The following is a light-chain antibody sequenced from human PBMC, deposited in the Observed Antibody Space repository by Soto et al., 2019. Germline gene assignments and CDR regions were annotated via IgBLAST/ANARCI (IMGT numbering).Light chain of an antibody. V-gene: IGLV4-69*01. Sequence: QAVVTQPPSASASLGASVKLTCTLSSGHSSYAVAWHRQQPEKGPRFLMKLNSDGSHIKGDGIPDRFSGSSSGTERYLTVSSLQSEDEADYYCQTWGTDINWVFGGGTKLTVL. CDR1: SGHSSYA. CDR2: LNSDGSH. J-gene: IGLJ3*02. CDR3: QTWGTDINWV.